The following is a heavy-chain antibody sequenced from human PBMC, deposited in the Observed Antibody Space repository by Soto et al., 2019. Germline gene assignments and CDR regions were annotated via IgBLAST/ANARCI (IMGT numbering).Heavy chain of an antibody. Sequence: SETLSLTCTASGGSISSYYWSWIRQPPGKGLEWIGYIYYSGSTNYNPSLKSRVTISVDTSKNQFSLKLSSVTAADTAVYYCARGLDSGYDLDWGQGTLVTVSS. CDR1: GGSISSYY. CDR3: ARGLDSGYDLD. CDR2: IYYSGST. V-gene: IGHV4-59*01. D-gene: IGHD5-12*01. J-gene: IGHJ4*02.